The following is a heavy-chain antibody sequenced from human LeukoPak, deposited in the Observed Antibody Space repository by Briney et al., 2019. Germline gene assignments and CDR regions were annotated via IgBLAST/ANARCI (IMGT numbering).Heavy chain of an antibody. CDR2: INHSGST. CDR1: GGSFSGYY. J-gene: IGHJ6*03. Sequence: PSETLSLTCAVYGGSFSGYYWSWIRQPPGKGLEWIGEINHSGSTNYNPSLKSRVTISVDTSKNQFSLKLSSVTAADTAVYYCASLSYYYGSGSYYASYYYYYYMDVWGKGTTVTISS. CDR3: ASLSYYYGSGSYYASYYYYYYMDV. D-gene: IGHD3-10*01. V-gene: IGHV4-34*01.